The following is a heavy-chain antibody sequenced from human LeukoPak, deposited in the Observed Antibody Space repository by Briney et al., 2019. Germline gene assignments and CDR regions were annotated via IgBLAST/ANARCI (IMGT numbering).Heavy chain of an antibody. J-gene: IGHJ4*02. V-gene: IGHV3-23*01. Sequence: GGSLRLSCAASGFTLSSYAMSWVRQAPGKGLEWVSAISGSGGSTYYADSVKGRFTISRDNSKNTLYLQMNSLRAEDTAVYYCAKDLGYCTNGVCYTEYYFDYWGQGTLVTVSS. CDR3: AKDLGYCTNGVCYTEYYFDY. CDR1: GFTLSSYA. CDR2: ISGSGGST. D-gene: IGHD2-8*01.